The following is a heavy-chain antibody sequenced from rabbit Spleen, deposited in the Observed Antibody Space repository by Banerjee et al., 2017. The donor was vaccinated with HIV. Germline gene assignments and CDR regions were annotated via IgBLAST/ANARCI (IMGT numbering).Heavy chain of an antibody. CDR3: ASGYSDIYFNL. CDR1: GFSFGDRDV. D-gene: IGHD1-1*01. J-gene: IGHJ4*01. Sequence: QEQLVESGGGLVQPEGSLTLTCTASGFSFGDRDVMCWVRQAPGKGLEWIACIYTGNGGTYYATWAKGRFTISKTSSTTVTLQMTSLTAADTATYFCASGYSDIYFNLWGQGTLVTVS. CDR2: IYTGNGGT. V-gene: IGHV1S45*01.